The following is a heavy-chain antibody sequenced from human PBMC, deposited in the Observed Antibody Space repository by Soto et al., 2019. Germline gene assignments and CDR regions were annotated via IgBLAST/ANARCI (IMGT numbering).Heavy chain of an antibody. D-gene: IGHD3-22*01. Sequence: QVQLVQSGAEVKKPGSSVKVSCKASGGTFSSYAISWVRQAPGQGLEWMGGIIPIFGTANYAQKFQGRVTITADESTSTAYMELSSLRSEDTAVYYCASGYYDSSGYPLWYFDYWGQGTLFTVSS. V-gene: IGHV1-69*01. J-gene: IGHJ4*02. CDR2: IIPIFGTA. CDR3: ASGYYDSSGYPLWYFDY. CDR1: GGTFSSYA.